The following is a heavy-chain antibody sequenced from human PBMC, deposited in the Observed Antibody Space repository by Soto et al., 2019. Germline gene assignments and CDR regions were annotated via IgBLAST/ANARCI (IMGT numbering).Heavy chain of an antibody. CDR3: ARANYYGSPGDFDY. J-gene: IGHJ4*02. CDR2: ISSSSSTI. D-gene: IGHD3-10*01. CDR1: GFTFSSYS. V-gene: IGHV3-48*01. Sequence: EVQLVESGGGLVQPGGSLRLYCAASGFTFSSYSMNWVRQAPGKGLEWVSYISSSSSTIYYADSVKGRFTISRDNAKNSLYLQMNSLRAEDTAVYYCARANYYGSPGDFDYWGQGTLVTVSS.